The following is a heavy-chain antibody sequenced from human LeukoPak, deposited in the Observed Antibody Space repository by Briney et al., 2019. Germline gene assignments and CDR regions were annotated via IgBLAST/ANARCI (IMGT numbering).Heavy chain of an antibody. CDR1: GFTFSTYS. J-gene: IGHJ4*02. D-gene: IGHD3-22*01. CDR3: AKEIDTSGYSPFDY. V-gene: IGHV3-21*01. Sequence: PGGSLRLSCAASGFTFSTYSMNWVRQAPGKGLEWVSSISSSSSYIYYADSVKGRFTISRDNAKNSLYLQMNSLRAEDTAVYYCAKEIDTSGYSPFDYWGQGTLVTVSS. CDR2: ISSSSSYI.